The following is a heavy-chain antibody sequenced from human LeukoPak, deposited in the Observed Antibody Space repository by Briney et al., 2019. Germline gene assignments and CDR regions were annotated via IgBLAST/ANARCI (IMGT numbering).Heavy chain of an antibody. CDR1: GFTFSDYY. Sequence: GGSLRLSCAASGFTFSDYYMSWIRQAPGKGLEWVSYISSSSSYTNYADSVKGRFTISRDNAKNSLYPQMNSLRAEDTAVYYCARESYQLLGFGYYFDYWGQGTLVTVSS. J-gene: IGHJ4*02. V-gene: IGHV3-11*06. CDR3: ARESYQLLGFGYYFDY. D-gene: IGHD2-2*01. CDR2: ISSSSSYT.